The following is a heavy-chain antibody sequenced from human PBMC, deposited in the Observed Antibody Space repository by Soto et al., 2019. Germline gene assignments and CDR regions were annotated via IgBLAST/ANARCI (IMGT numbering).Heavy chain of an antibody. CDR2: ISYDGSNK. Sequence: PGGSLRLSCAASGFTFSSYAMHWVRQAPGKGLEWVAVISYDGSNKYYADSVKGRFTISRDNSKNTLYLQMNSLRAEDTAVYYCARAKKLQIVVVPAAIPGNGMDVWGHGTTVTVSS. J-gene: IGHJ6*02. CDR1: GFTFSSYA. D-gene: IGHD2-2*02. V-gene: IGHV3-30-3*01. CDR3: ARAKKLQIVVVPAAIPGNGMDV.